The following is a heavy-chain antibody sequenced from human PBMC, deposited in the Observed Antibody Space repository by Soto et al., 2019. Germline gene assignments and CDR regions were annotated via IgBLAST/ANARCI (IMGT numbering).Heavy chain of an antibody. J-gene: IGHJ4*02. CDR1: GYTFSTYG. CDR2: ITANTAAE. Sequence: ASAKISCKAFGYTFSTYGISCRRHATRQGLEWRGRITANTAAETYPQDLQGSVTMATDTSTSTAYLEMRRLRPDDTVVYCWARQTHCFDSGGYSISDYWGQGTLVTVSS. D-gene: IGHD3-22*01. CDR3: ARQTHCFDSGGYSISDY. V-gene: IGHV1-18*01.